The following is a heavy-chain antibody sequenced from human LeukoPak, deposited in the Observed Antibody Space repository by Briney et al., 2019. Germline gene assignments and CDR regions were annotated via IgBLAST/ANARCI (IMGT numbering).Heavy chain of an antibody. CDR1: GGSIGSYY. Sequence: SETLSLTCTVSGGSIGSYYWSCIRQPPGKGLEWIGYIYYSGSNNYNPSLKSRVTISVDTSKNQFSLKLSSVTAADTAVYYCARADYDILTGYYDYWGQGTLVTVSS. CDR2: IYYSGSN. CDR3: ARADYDILTGYYDY. J-gene: IGHJ4*02. V-gene: IGHV4-59*01. D-gene: IGHD3-9*01.